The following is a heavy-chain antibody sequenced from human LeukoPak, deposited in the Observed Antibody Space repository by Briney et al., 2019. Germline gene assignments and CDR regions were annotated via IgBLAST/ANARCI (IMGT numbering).Heavy chain of an antibody. CDR2: IDSGDNT. J-gene: IGHJ3*02. D-gene: IGHD7-27*01. CDR1: GFTVRSNY. Sequence: PGGSLRLSCAASGFTVRSNYMNWVRQAPGKGLEWVSVIDSGDNTNHADSVRGRFTISRDNSKNSLYLQMNSLRAEDTAVYYCARDRLGIYALDIWGQGTMVTVSS. CDR3: ARDRLGIYALDI. V-gene: IGHV3-66*01.